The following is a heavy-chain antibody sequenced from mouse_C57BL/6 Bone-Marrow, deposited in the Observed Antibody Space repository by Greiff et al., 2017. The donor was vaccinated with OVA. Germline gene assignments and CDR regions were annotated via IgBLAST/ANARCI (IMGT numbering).Heavy chain of an antibody. J-gene: IGHJ3*01. D-gene: IGHD4-1*01. CDR3: ARNWDHAY. V-gene: IGHV1-59*01. CDR2: IDPSDSYT. Sequence: QVQLKQPGAELVRPGTSVKLSCKASGYTFTSYWMHWVKQRPGQGLEWIGVIDPSDSYTNYNQKFKGKATLTVDTSSSTAYMQLSSLTSEDSAVYYCARNWDHAYWGQGTLVTVSA. CDR1: GYTFTSYW.